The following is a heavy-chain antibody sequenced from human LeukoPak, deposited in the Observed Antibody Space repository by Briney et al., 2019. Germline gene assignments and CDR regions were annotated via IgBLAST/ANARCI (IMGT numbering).Heavy chain of an antibody. CDR3: ARDSFPNYYDSSGYYRGNWFDP. Sequence: ASVKVSCKASGYTFTSYGISWVRQAPGQGLEWMGWISAYNGNTNYAQKLQGRVTMTTGTSTSTAYMELRSLRSDDTAVYYCARDSFPNYYDSSGYYRGNWFDPWGQGTLVTVSS. CDR2: ISAYNGNT. CDR1: GYTFTSYG. D-gene: IGHD3-22*01. V-gene: IGHV1-18*01. J-gene: IGHJ5*02.